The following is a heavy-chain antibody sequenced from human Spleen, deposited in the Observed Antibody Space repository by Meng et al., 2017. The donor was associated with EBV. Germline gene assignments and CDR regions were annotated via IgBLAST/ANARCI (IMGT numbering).Heavy chain of an antibody. CDR3: ARDSGTAYTPDY. CDR2: LIPHFGRT. Sequence: QVQVVQSGAGVKNPWSSVNVSCTASGGAFSNCACWWLGRASGQRLQGMGGLIPHFGRTDYAPTYKDRVTITADESKSPASLELSILTAADTAVYYCARDSGTAYTPDYWGQGTLVTVSS. CDR1: GGAFSNCA. D-gene: IGHD2-2*02. J-gene: IGHJ4*02. V-gene: IGHV1-69*01.